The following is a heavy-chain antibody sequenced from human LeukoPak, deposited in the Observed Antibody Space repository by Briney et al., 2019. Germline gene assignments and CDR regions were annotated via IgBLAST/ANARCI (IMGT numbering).Heavy chain of an antibody. V-gene: IGHV3-74*01. CDR1: GFTFSNYW. D-gene: IGHD6-6*01. CDR2: ISPDGSST. CDR3: AREYSSSSGRAFDY. Sequence: PGGSLRLSCAASGFTFSNYWMHWVRQGPGKGLVWVSRISPDGSSTTYADSVKGRFIISRDNAQNTVYLQMSGLRLEDTAVYYCAREYSSSSGRAFDYWGQGTLVTASS. J-gene: IGHJ4*02.